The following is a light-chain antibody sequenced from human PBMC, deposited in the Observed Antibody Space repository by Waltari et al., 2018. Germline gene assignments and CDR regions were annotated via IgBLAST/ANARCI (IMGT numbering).Light chain of an antibody. CDR1: GGSFATNY. Sequence: FILTQSHSVSESPGRTVTISCSGSGGSFATNYVPWYQQRPGSAPTTVIYADNRGPAGVPDRFSGSGDSSSNSASLTISGLQTEDEADYYCQSYDGDRSWVFGGGTKLTVL. V-gene: IGLV6-57*02. CDR3: QSYDGDRSWV. CDR2: ADN. J-gene: IGLJ3*02.